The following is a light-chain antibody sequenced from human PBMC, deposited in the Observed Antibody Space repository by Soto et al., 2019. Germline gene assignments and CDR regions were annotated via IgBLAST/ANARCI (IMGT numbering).Light chain of an antibody. CDR1: TSNIGNNY. CDR2: DNG. J-gene: IGLJ1*01. Sequence: QSVLTQPPSVSAAPGQKVTISCSGSTSNIGNNYVSWFQQLPGTAPKLLIYDNGKRPSGVPDRFSGSTSGTSASLAITGLQAEDEADYYCQSYDSSLSGYVFGTGTKVTV. CDR3: QSYDSSLSGYV. V-gene: IGLV1-40*01.